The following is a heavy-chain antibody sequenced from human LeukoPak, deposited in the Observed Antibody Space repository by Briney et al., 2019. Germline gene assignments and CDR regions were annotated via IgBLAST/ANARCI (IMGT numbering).Heavy chain of an antibody. CDR1: GGSISSYY. Sequence: SETLSLTCTVSGGSISSYYWSWIRQPPGKGLEWIGYIYYSGSTNYNPSLKSRVTISIDTSKNQFSLKLSSVTAADTAVYYCASTYDSSGGLSFDYWGQGTLVTVSS. CDR3: ASTYDSSGGLSFDY. CDR2: IYYSGST. V-gene: IGHV4-59*08. J-gene: IGHJ4*02. D-gene: IGHD3-22*01.